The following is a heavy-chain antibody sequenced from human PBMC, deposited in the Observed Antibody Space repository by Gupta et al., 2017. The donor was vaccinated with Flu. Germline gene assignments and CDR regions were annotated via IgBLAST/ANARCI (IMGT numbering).Heavy chain of an antibody. CDR1: SLPFAAYG. V-gene: IGHV3-30*03. J-gene: IGHJ4*02. D-gene: IGHD6-19*01. Sequence: QENLVQSGGGVVQPGSPLKLSCVVSSLPFAAYGMHWGRQVPGKGLEWVALIADDGSNIHYADSVKGRFTISRDNQKMTLYLKMNDLRIEDTAIYYCARGSSGWYRGGFDYWGQGTLVTVSS. CDR3: ARGSSGWYRGGFDY. CDR2: IADDGSNI.